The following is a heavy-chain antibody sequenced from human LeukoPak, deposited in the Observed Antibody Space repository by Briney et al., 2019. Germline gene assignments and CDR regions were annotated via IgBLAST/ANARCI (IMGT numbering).Heavy chain of an antibody. D-gene: IGHD3-10*01. CDR1: GFTFSSYW. V-gene: IGHV3-7*01. Sequence: GGSLRLSCAASGFTFSSYWVSWVRQAPGKGLEWVANIKQDGSEKYYVDSVKGRFTISRDNAKNSLYLQMNSLRAEDTAVYYCARDSRRYYYGSGSYPHFDYWGQGTLVTVSS. J-gene: IGHJ4*02. CDR2: IKQDGSEK. CDR3: ARDSRRYYYGSGSYPHFDY.